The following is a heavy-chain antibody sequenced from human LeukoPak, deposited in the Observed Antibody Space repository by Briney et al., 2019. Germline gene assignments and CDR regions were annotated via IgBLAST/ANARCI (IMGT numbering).Heavy chain of an antibody. J-gene: IGHJ4*02. CDR3: AIETREAVTLGFDY. V-gene: IGHV1-46*01. CDR1: GYTFTSYY. CDR2: INPSGGST. Sequence: AASVKVSCKASGYTFTSYYMHWVRQAPGQGLEWMGIINPSGGSTSYAQKFQGRVTMTRDTSTCTTYMELSSLRPEDTPVCNRAIETREAVTLGFDYWGQGTLVTVSS. D-gene: IGHD4-17*01.